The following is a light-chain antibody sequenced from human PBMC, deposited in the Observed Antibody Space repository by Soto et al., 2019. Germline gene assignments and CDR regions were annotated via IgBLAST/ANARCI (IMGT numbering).Light chain of an antibody. J-gene: IGLJ1*01. CDR2: GNN. V-gene: IGLV1-40*01. Sequence: QSVLTQPPSVSGAPGQRVTISCTGSSSNIGANYDVHWYQHRPGTAPKLLIFGNNNRPSGVPDRFSGSKSGTSASLAITGLKAEYEVDYYCQSYDSPLIAPYVFETGTKVTV. CDR3: QSYDSPLIAPYV. CDR1: SSNIGANYD.